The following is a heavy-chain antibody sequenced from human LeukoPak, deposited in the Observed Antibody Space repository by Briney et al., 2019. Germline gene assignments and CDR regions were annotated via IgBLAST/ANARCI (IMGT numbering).Heavy chain of an antibody. CDR1: GFTFSTYT. CDR2: ISSRSSYI. D-gene: IGHD6-13*01. J-gene: IGHJ4*02. Sequence: PGGSLRLSCAASGFTFSTYTMNWFRQAPGRGLEWVSSISSRSSYIYDAYSVKGRFTTSRDNDKKLLYLQMNSLRLDDTGVYFCAKGGERSSSSSDYWGQGTLVTVSS. V-gene: IGHV3-21*01. CDR3: AKGGERSSSSSDY.